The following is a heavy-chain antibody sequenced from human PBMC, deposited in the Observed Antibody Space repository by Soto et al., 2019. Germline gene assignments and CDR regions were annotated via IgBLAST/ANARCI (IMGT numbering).Heavy chain of an antibody. Sequence: GXSVKVSCKTSGYTFTSYYMHWVRQAPGQGLEWMGIINPSGGSTSYAQKFQGRVTMTRDTSTSTVYMELSSLRSEDTAVYYCARGGAASGDYYYYGMEVWGQGTTVTVSS. D-gene: IGHD1-26*01. CDR2: INPSGGST. V-gene: IGHV1-46*01. J-gene: IGHJ6*02. CDR3: ARGGAASGDYYYYGMEV. CDR1: GYTFTSYY.